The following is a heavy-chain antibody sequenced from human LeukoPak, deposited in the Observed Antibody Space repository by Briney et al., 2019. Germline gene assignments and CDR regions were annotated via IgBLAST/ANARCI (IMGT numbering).Heavy chain of an antibody. CDR2: FDPEDGET. J-gene: IGHJ4*02. Sequence: ASVKFSCKVSGYTLTELSMHWVRQAPGKGLEWMGGFDPEDGETIYAQKFQGRVTMTEDTSTDTAYMELSSLRSEDTAVYYCATSPLVGGGYDQGLFDYWGQGTLVTVSS. D-gene: IGHD5-12*01. CDR3: ATSPLVGGGYDQGLFDY. CDR1: GYTLTELS. V-gene: IGHV1-24*01.